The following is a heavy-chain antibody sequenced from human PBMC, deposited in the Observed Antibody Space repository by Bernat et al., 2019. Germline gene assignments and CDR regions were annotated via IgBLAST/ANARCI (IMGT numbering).Heavy chain of an antibody. J-gene: IGHJ4*02. CDR2: INADNGDT. CDR1: GYTFSSYS. V-gene: IGHV1-3*01. Sequence: QVQLVQSGAEVMKPGASVKVSCKASGYTFSSYSIHWVRQAPGQRLEWMGWINADNGDTKYSQRLQDRVTITRDTSASTGYMELSSLRSEDTAVYYCARDLTGNGDYWGQGTLVTVSS. D-gene: IGHD7-27*01. CDR3: ARDLTGNGDY.